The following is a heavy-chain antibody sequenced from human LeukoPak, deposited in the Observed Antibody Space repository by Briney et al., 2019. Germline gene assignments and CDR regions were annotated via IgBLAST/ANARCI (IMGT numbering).Heavy chain of an antibody. D-gene: IGHD2-2*01. J-gene: IGHJ5*02. V-gene: IGHV4-61*02. CDR1: GGSISSGSYY. CDR3: ARGPYIVVVPAANSWFDP. CDR2: IYTSGCT. Sequence: SETLSLTCTVSGGSISSGSYYWSWIRQPAGKGLEWIGRIYTSGCTNYNASLKSRVTISVDTSKHQSSLKLSSVTAAHTAVYYCARGPYIVVVPAANSWFDPWGQGTLVTVSS.